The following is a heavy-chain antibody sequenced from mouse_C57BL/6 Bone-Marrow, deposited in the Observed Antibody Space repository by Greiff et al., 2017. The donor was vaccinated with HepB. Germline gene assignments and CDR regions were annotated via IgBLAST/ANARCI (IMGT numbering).Heavy chain of an antibody. CDR2: IDPETGGT. CDR3: TPYGSSYRFAY. D-gene: IGHD1-1*01. Sequence: QVQLQQSGAELVRPGASVTLSCKASGYTFTDYEMHWVKQTPVHGLEWIGAIDPETGGTAYNQKFKGKAILTADKSSSTAYMELRSLTSEDSAVYYCTPYGSSYRFAYWGQGTLVTVSA. CDR1: GYTFTDYE. V-gene: IGHV1-15*01. J-gene: IGHJ3*01.